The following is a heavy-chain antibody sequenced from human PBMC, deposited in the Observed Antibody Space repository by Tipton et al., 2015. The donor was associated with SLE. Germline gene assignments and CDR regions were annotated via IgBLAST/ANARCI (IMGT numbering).Heavy chain of an antibody. V-gene: IGHV3-30*04. Sequence: RSLRLSCAASGFTFSIYAMHWVRQAPGKGLEWVAVISYDGSNKYYADSVKGRFTISRDNSKNTLYLQMNSLRAEDTAVYYCSGQLLPLYGMDVWGQGTTVTVSS. CDR1: GFTFSIYA. D-gene: IGHD6-6*01. J-gene: IGHJ6*02. CDR2: ISYDGSNK. CDR3: SGQLLPLYGMDV.